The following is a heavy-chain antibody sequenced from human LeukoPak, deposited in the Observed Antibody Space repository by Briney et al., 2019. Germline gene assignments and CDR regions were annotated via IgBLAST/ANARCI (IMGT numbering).Heavy chain of an antibody. J-gene: IGHJ3*02. D-gene: IGHD5-18*01. CDR3: ARPIQLWFYDAFDI. CDR1: GFTFSSNW. V-gene: IGHV3-7*02. Sequence: GGSPRLSCAASGFTFSSNWMGWVRQAPGKGLEWVANIKQDGSETYYVDSVKGRFTISRDNAKNSLYLQMSSLRAEDTAVYYCARPIQLWFYDAFDIWGQGTMVTVSS. CDR2: IKQDGSET.